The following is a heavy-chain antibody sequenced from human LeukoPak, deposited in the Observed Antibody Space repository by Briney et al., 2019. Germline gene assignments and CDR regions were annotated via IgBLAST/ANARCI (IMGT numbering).Heavy chain of an antibody. V-gene: IGHV3-23*01. CDR1: GFTFATNA. Sequence: PGGSLRLSRAASGFTFATNAWTWSGQPQGRGWRGGSAISSSGGSTYYADSVKGRFTISRDNPQNTLFLQMNSLRAEDTAVYYCAKEVGHHDSSGYYNYWGQGTQVTVSS. CDR3: AKEVGHHDSSGYYNY. CDR2: ISSSGGST. D-gene: IGHD3-22*01. J-gene: IGHJ4*02.